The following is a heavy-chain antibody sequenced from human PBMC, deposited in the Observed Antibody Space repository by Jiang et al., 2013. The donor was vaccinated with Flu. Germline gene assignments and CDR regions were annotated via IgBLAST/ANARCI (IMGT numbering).Heavy chain of an antibody. J-gene: IGHJ5*01. CDR3: ATLRGSTYDTYLMDS. CDR2: LWHDGSNQ. CDR1: GFTFNYSG. D-gene: IGHD2-2*01. Sequence: RLSCAASGFTFNYSGMHWVRQAPGKGLEWVASLWHDGSNQYYGDSVKGRFTISRDNSKNTLYLQMNSLRPEDTAVYYCATLRGSTYDTYLMDSWGQGTLVSVSS. V-gene: IGHV3-30*02.